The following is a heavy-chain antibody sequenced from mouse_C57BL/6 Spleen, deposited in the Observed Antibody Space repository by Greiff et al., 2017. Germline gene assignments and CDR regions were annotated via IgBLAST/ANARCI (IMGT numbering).Heavy chain of an antibody. V-gene: IGHV1-62-2*01. Sequence: QVQLKESGAELVKPWASVKLSCKASGYTFTEYTIHWVKQRSGQGLEWIGWFYPGSGSIKYNEKFKDKATLTADKSSSPVYMELSRLTSEDSAVYFCARHEEDDGYTSTYAMDYWGQGTSVTVSS. CDR3: ARHEEDDGYTSTYAMDY. J-gene: IGHJ4*01. CDR2: FYPGSGSI. D-gene: IGHD2-3*01. CDR1: GYTFTEYT.